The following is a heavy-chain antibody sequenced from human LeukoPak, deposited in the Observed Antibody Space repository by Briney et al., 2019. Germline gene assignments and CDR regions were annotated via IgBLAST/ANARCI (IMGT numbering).Heavy chain of an antibody. CDR3: AKQRSSYYDSSDY. D-gene: IGHD3-22*01. V-gene: IGHV3-23*01. Sequence: GGSLRLSCAASGFTFSEYAMSWVRQAPGKGLEWVSVISASGATTYNADSVKGRFTISRDNSENTLYLQMNSLRADDTAVYYCAKQRSSYYDSSDYWGQGTLVTVSS. J-gene: IGHJ4*02. CDR2: ISASGATT. CDR1: GFTFSEYA.